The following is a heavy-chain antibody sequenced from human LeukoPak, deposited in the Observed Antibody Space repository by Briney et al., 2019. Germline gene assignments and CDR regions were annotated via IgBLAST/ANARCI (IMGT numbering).Heavy chain of an antibody. CDR3: AREGRRFGQKRTTHYYMDV. D-gene: IGHD3-10*01. CDR1: GGSFSGYY. CDR2: IKQDGSEK. Sequence: ETLSLTCAVYGGSFSGYYWSWVRQAPGKGLEWVANIKQDGSEKYYVDSVKGRFTISRDNAKNSLYLQMNSLRAEDTAVYYCAREGRRFGQKRTTHYYMDVWGKGTTVTISS. J-gene: IGHJ6*03. V-gene: IGHV3-7*01.